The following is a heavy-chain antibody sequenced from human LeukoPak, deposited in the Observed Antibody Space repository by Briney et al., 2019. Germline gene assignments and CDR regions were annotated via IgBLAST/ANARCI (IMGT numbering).Heavy chain of an antibody. J-gene: IGHJ4*02. D-gene: IGHD5-24*01. CDR2: IYYSGST. CDR3: ARGRGMATIDY. V-gene: IGHV4-30-4*08. CDR1: GGSISSGDYY. Sequence: PSETLSLTCTVSGGSISSGDYYWSWIRQPPGKGLEWIGYIYYSGSTYYNPSLKSRVTISVDTSKNQFSLKLSSVTAADTAVYYCARGRGMATIDYWGQGTLVTVSS.